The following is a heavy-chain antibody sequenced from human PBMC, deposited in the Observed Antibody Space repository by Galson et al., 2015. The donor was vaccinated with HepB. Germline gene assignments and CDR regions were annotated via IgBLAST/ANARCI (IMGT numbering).Heavy chain of an antibody. Sequence: SLRLSCAASGFTFSSYSMNWVRQAPGKGLEWVSYISGTSSTIFYADSVKGRFSLSRVNAKNSLYLQMNSLRAEDTAVYYCARDEVAVAGTPFDYWGQGTLVTVSS. CDR3: ARDEVAVAGTPFDY. CDR1: GFTFSSYS. CDR2: ISGTSSTI. J-gene: IGHJ4*02. D-gene: IGHD6-19*01. V-gene: IGHV3-48*01.